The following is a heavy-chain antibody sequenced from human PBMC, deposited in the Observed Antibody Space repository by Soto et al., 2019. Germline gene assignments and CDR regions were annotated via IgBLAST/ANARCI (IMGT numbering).Heavy chain of an antibody. J-gene: IGHJ5*02. V-gene: IGHV1-69*01. D-gene: IGHD2-15*01. Sequence: QVQLVQSGAEVKKPGSSVKVSCKASGGTFSSYAISWVRQAHGQGLEWMGGIIPIFGTANYAQKFQGRVTMTADESTSTAYMEPSSLRSEDTAVYYCARDMTGGEGYCWVDPWGQGTLVTVSS. CDR1: GGTFSSYA. CDR2: IIPIFGTA. CDR3: ARDMTGGEGYCWVDP.